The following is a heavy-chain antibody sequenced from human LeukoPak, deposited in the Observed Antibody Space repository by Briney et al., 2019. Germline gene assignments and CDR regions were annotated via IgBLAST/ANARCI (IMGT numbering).Heavy chain of an antibody. D-gene: IGHD3-3*01. V-gene: IGHV5-51*01. CDR1: CSSYW. CDR2: IYPGYSDT. J-gene: IGHJ4*02. Sequence: CSSYWIGWVRQMPGKGLEWMGIIYPGYSDTRYSPSLQGQVTISVDTSIGTDYLQWSSLKASGTAIYYCARQNDFRLDYWGQGTLVTVSS. CDR3: ARQNDFRLDY.